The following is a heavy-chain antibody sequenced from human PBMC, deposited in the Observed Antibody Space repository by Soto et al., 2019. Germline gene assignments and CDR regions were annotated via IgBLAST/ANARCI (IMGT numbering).Heavy chain of an antibody. V-gene: IGHV3-11*01. D-gene: IGHD6-13*01. CDR3: ARGWQQLVLANWFDP. CDR2: ISSSGSTI. J-gene: IGHJ5*02. CDR1: GFTFSDYY. Sequence: GGSLRLSCAAPGFTFSDYYMSWIRQAQGKGLEWVSYISSSGSTIYYADSVKGRFTISRDNAKNSLYLQMNSLRAEDTAVYYCARGWQQLVLANWFDPWGQGTLVTVSS.